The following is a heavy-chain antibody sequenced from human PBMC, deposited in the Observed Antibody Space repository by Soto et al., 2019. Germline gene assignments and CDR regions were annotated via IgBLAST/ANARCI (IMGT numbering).Heavy chain of an antibody. CDR3: ASTEDFDY. Sequence: PGGSLRLSCAASGFTFSSYGMHWVRQAPGKGLEWVAVISYDGSNKYYADSVKGRFTISRDNSKNTLYLQMNSLRAEDTAVYYCASTEDFDYWGQGTLVTVSS. J-gene: IGHJ4*02. CDR1: GFTFSSYG. V-gene: IGHV3-30*03. CDR2: ISYDGSNK.